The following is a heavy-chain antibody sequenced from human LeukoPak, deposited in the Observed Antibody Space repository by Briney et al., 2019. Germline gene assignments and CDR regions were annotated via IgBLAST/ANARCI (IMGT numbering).Heavy chain of an antibody. Sequence: GGSLRLSCSASGFTFSNHWLHWVRQAPGKGLVWVSRINGDGTSTIYADSVKGRFTISRDNAKSTVYLQMNSLRAEDTAVYYCARTGSGGDLDIWGQGTMVTVSS. V-gene: IGHV3-74*01. D-gene: IGHD2-15*01. CDR2: INGDGTST. CDR3: ARTGSGGDLDI. J-gene: IGHJ3*02. CDR1: GFTFSNHW.